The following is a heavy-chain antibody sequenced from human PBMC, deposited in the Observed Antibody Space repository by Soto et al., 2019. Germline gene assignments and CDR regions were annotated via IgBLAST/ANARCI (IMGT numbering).Heavy chain of an antibody. CDR1: GFSLTTRGVG. V-gene: IGHV2-5*02. CDR3: AHIPNYYQYDWFDP. CDR2: IYRDDDK. Sequence: QITLKESGPTLVKPTQTLTLTCTFSGFSLTTRGVGVGGFRHPQGKALDGLALIYRDDDKRYTPSLQSRLSTTKDTSKNQVVLTMTNVDPVDTATYYCAHIPNYYQYDWFDPWGQGTLVSVSS. J-gene: IGHJ5*02. D-gene: IGHD3-16*01.